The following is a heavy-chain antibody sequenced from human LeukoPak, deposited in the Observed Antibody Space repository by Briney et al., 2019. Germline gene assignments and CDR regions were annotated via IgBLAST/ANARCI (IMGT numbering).Heavy chain of an antibody. Sequence: GGSLRLSCAASGFTFSSYGMHWVRQAPGKGLEWVAVISYDGSNKYYADSVKGRFTISRDNSKNTLYLQMNSLRVEDTAVYYCARISLAFGMDVWGQGTTVIVSS. D-gene: IGHD3-16*01. CDR3: ARISLAFGMDV. CDR2: ISYDGSNK. CDR1: GFTFSSYG. V-gene: IGHV3-30*03. J-gene: IGHJ6*02.